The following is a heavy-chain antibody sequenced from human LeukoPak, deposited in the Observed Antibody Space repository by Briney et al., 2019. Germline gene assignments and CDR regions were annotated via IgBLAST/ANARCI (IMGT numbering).Heavy chain of an antibody. Sequence: GGSLRLSCAASGFTFSRYSMNWVRQAPGKGLVWVSRINSDGSSTSYADSVKGRFTISRDNAKNTLYLQMNSLRAEDTAVYYCARPDYGDYQPLDYWGQGTLVTVSS. V-gene: IGHV3-74*01. CDR1: GFTFSRYS. CDR2: INSDGSST. D-gene: IGHD4-17*01. CDR3: ARPDYGDYQPLDY. J-gene: IGHJ4*02.